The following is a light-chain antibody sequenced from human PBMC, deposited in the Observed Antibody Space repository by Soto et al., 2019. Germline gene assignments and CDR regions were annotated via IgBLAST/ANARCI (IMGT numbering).Light chain of an antibody. J-gene: IGKJ5*01. V-gene: IGKV3-11*01. CDR3: QQRHMWPIP. CDR1: QSFRGL. CDR2: DAY. Sequence: EVVLTQAPLTLSLSPGQRATLSCRASQSFRGLLAWYQQKPGQAPRLLIYDAYNRATGIPPRFSGSGSGTDFTLTISSLEPEDSAVYYCQQRHMWPIPFGQGTRLEIK.